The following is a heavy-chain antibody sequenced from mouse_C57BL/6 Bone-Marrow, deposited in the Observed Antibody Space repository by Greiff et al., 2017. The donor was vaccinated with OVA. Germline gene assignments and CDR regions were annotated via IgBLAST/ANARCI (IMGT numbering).Heavy chain of an antibody. CDR3: AKHSLIYYYGSSYDWYFDV. V-gene: IGHV2-9*01. D-gene: IGHD1-1*01. J-gene: IGHJ1*03. CDR2: IWGGGST. Sequence: VMLVESGPGLVAPSQSLSITCTVSGFSLTSYGVDWVRQPPGKGLEWLGVIWGGGSTNYTSALMSRLSISKDNSKSQVFLKMNSLQTDDTAMYYCAKHSLIYYYGSSYDWYFDVWGTGTTVTVSS. CDR1: GFSLTSYG.